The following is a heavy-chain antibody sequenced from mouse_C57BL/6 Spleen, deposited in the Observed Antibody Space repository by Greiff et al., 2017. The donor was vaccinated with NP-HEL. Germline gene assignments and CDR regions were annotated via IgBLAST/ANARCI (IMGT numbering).Heavy chain of an antibody. CDR2: IYPGDGDT. CDR3: ARGPYYYGSSSGAMDY. J-gene: IGHJ4*01. Sequence: QVQLQQSGPELVKPGASVKISCKASGYAFSSSWMNWVKQRPGKGLEWIGRIYPGDGDTNYNGKFKGKATLTADKSSSTAYMQLSSLTSEDSAVYFCARGPYYYGSSSGAMDYWGQGTSVTVSS. V-gene: IGHV1-82*01. D-gene: IGHD1-1*01. CDR1: GYAFSSSW.